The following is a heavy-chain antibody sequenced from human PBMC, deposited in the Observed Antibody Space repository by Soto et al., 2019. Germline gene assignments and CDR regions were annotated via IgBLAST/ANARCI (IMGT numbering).Heavy chain of an antibody. J-gene: IGHJ6*02. Sequence: QVQLQESGPGLVRPSQTLSLTCTVSGGSISYDHYHWTWIRQPPGKGLEWIGYIHYSGSVFYNPYLQSRLSMSVDTSKHLFSLKLSSVTAADTAVYFCVRADDGGDRDYYGLDVWGQGTTVTVSS. CDR1: GGSISYDHYH. CDR3: VRADDGGDRDYYGLDV. D-gene: IGHD2-21*02. CDR2: IHYSGSV. V-gene: IGHV4-30-4*01.